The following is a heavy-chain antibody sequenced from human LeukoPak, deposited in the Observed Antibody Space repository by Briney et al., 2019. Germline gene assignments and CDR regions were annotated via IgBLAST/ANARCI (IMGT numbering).Heavy chain of an antibody. D-gene: IGHD4-17*01. CDR1: GFTFRSYT. CDR2: ISYDGSYK. CDR3: AKTPAAGDYPQAEFFQH. J-gene: IGHJ1*01. V-gene: IGHV3-30-3*01. Sequence: GGSLRLSCAASGFTFRSYTLHWVRQAPGKGLEWVALISYDGSYKEYADSVKGRFTISGDNSRNTLYLQMNSLRAEDTAVYYCAKTPAAGDYPQAEFFQHWGQGTLVTVSS.